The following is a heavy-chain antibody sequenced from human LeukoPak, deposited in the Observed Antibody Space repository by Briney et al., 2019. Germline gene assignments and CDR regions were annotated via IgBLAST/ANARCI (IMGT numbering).Heavy chain of an antibody. Sequence: GGSLRLSCAASGFTFSRYWRHWVRQAPGKGLVWVSRINSDGSNTTYADSGKGRFTRSRDNAQNTLYLQMNSLGAEDTAVYYCARSGGTYSFDMWGQGTMVTVSS. CDR1: GFTFSRYW. J-gene: IGHJ3*02. CDR2: INSDGSNT. D-gene: IGHD1-26*01. V-gene: IGHV3-74*01. CDR3: ARSGGTYSFDM.